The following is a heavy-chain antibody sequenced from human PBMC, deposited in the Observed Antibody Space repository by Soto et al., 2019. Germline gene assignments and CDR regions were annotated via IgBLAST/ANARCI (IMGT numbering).Heavy chain of an antibody. CDR2: IYYSGST. J-gene: IGHJ3*02. V-gene: IGHV4-31*03. CDR3: ARVSRLGRHVAFDI. CDR1: GGSISSGGYY. Sequence: SETLSLTCTVSGGSISSGGYYWSWIRQHPGRGLEWIGYIYYSGSTYYNPSPKSRVTISVDTSKNQFSLKLSSVTAADTAVYYCARVSRLGRHVAFDIWGQGTMVTVSS.